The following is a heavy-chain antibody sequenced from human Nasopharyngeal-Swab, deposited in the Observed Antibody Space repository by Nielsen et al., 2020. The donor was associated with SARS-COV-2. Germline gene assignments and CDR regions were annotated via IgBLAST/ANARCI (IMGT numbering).Heavy chain of an antibody. CDR3: ARHDTAMARSFDY. CDR1: GYSFTSYW. V-gene: IGHV5-51*01. CDR2: IYPGDSDT. J-gene: IGHJ4*02. D-gene: IGHD5-18*01. Sequence: GGSLRLFCKGSGYSFTSYWIGWVRQMPGKGLEWMGIIYPGDSDTRYSPSFQGQVTISADKSISTAYLQWSSLKASDTAMYYCARHDTAMARSFDYWGQGTLVTVSS.